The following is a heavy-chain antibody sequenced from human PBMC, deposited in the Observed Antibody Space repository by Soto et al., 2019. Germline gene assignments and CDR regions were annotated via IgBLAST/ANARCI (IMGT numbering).Heavy chain of an antibody. CDR2: IHSSGST. Sequence: SETLSLTCTVSGGCIINYYWSWIRQPPGKGLEWIGYIHSSGSTKYNPSLESRVAISVDTSRNLFSLNLTSVTAADTAAYYCARHGPIYYQYRSRSKYYYMDVWARGITVNVS. J-gene: IGHJ6*03. D-gene: IGHD3-10*01. CDR1: GGCIINYY. CDR3: ARHGPIYYQYRSRSKYYYMDV. V-gene: IGHV4-59*01.